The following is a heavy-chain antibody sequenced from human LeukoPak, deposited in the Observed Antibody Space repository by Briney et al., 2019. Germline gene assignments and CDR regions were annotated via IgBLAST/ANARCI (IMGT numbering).Heavy chain of an antibody. CDR2: IYSGGST. J-gene: IGHJ3*02. CDR1: GFTVSSNY. CDR3: ARGTDYGGNDAFDI. D-gene: IGHD4-23*01. V-gene: IGHV3-53*01. Sequence: GGSLRLSCAASGFTVSSNYMSWVRQAPGKGLEWVSVIYSGGSTYYADSVKGRFTISRDNSKNTLYLQMNSLRAEDTAVYYCARGTDYGGNDAFDIWGQGTMVTVSS.